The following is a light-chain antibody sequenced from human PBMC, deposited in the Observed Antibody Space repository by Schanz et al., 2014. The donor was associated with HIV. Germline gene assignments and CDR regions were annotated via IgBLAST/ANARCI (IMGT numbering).Light chain of an antibody. CDR2: GAS. V-gene: IGKV1-39*01. Sequence: DIQMTQSPSSLSASVGDRVTISCRASQTIGNYLNWYQQKPGKAPKRLIYGASSLQSGVPSRFIGSGSGTEFTLTISGLQPEDFGRYYCQQTYRTPYTFGPGTRLDI. CDR1: QTIGNY. CDR3: QQTYRTPYT. J-gene: IGKJ3*01.